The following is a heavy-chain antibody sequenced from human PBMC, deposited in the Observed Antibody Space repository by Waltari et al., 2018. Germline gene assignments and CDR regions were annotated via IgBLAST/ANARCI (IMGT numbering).Heavy chain of an antibody. CDR3: ARGRGLKLDSYYFDY. Sequence: QVQLVQSGAEVKKPGSSVKVSCKASGGTFSSYAISWVRQAPGQGLEWMGGIIPILGIANYAQKFQGRITITADESTSTAYMELSSLRSEDTAVYYCARGRGLKLDSYYFDYWGQGTLVTVSS. CDR2: IIPILGIA. V-gene: IGHV1-69*04. CDR1: GGTFSSYA. D-gene: IGHD1-1*01. J-gene: IGHJ4*02.